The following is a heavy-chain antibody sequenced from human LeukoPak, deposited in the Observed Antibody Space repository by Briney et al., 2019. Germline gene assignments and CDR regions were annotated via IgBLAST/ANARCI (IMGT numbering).Heavy chain of an antibody. J-gene: IGHJ3*01. D-gene: IGHD3-22*01. CDR2: MSFDGFSK. Sequence: GRSLRLSCAASGIAFSNSIMHWVRQAPGKGLEWVSAMSFDGFSKYYADSLKGRLSISRDDSKNTVYLQMNSLRLEDTAVYYCAREGHTSGYCGTFDVWGQGSTVVVSS. V-gene: IGHV3-30*04. CDR1: GIAFSNSI. CDR3: AREGHTSGYCGTFDV.